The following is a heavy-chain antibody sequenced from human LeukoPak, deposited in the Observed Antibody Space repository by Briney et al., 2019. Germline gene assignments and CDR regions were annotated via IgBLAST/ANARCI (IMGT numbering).Heavy chain of an antibody. Sequence: PSETLSLTCTVSGGSVSSGIYYWTWIRQPPGKGLEWIGYISYSGSTYYNPSLKSRVTISVDTSKNQFSLKLSSVTAADTAVYYCARTHGELSSYYFDYWGQGILVTVSS. CDR2: ISYSGST. V-gene: IGHV4-61*01. CDR1: GGSVSSGIYY. CDR3: ARTHGELSSYYFDY. D-gene: IGHD3-16*02. J-gene: IGHJ4*02.